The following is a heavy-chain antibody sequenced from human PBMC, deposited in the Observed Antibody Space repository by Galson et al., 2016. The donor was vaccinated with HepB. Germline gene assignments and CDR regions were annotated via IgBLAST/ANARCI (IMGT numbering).Heavy chain of an antibody. V-gene: IGHV3-30*18. J-gene: IGHJ4*02. D-gene: IGHD4-17*01. CDR2: VSYGGSKN. CDR3: AKSGRYYGVDHFDY. Sequence: SLRLSCAASGFSFSNYGMHWVRQAPGKGLEWVAGVSYGGSKNYYVDSVKGRFTISRDNSKNTLYLQMNSLRPEDTAIYYCAKSGRYYGVDHFDYWGQGTLVTVSS. CDR1: GFSFSNYG.